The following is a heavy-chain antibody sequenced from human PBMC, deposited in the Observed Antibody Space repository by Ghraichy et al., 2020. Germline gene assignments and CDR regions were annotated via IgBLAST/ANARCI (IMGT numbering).Heavy chain of an antibody. Sequence: GESLNISCAASGFTFSSYAMSWVRQAPGKGLEWVSAISGSGGSTYYADSVKGRFTISRDNSKNTLYLQMNSLRAEDTAVYYCAKTRTTEYDFDYWGQGTLVTVSS. J-gene: IGHJ4*02. CDR2: ISGSGGST. V-gene: IGHV3-23*01. CDR3: AKTRTTEYDFDY. CDR1: GFTFSSYA. D-gene: IGHD4-17*01.